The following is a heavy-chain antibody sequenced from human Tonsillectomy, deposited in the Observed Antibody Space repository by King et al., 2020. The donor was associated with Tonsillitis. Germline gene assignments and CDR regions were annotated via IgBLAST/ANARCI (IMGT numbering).Heavy chain of an antibody. D-gene: IGHD4-11*01. CDR1: GGSISSGGYY. CDR3: ARGSDYLDAFDI. Sequence: LQLQESGPGLMKPSQTLSLICTVSGGSISSGGYYWTWIRQHPGKGLEWIGYIYYSARTSYNPSLKSRVIISVDTSKNQFSLKLSSVTAADTAVYYCARGSDYLDAFDIWGQGTMVTVSS. CDR2: IYYSART. J-gene: IGHJ3*02. V-gene: IGHV4-31*03.